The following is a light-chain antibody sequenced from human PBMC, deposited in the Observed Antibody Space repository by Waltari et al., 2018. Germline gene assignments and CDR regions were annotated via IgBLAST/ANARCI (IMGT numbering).Light chain of an antibody. CDR2: GVS. J-gene: IGLJ6*01. CDR3: SSYTSTSTPYNV. Sequence: QSALTQPASVSGSPGQSITISCPGTSRAVGGHDFVSWYQQYPGKAPKLIIYGVSDRPSGVSNRFSGSKSGNTASLTISGLQTEDEADYYCSSYTSTSTPYNVFGSDTKVTVL. V-gene: IGLV2-14*03. CDR1: SRAVGGHDF.